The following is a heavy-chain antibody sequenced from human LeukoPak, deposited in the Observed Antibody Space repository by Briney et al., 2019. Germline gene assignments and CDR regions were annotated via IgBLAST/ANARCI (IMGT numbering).Heavy chain of an antibody. CDR1: GGSISSYY. Sequence: SETLSLTCTVSGGSISSYYWSWIRQPPGKGLEWIGYIYYSGSTNYNPSLKSRVTISVDTSKNQFSLKLSSVTAADTAMYYCARGYSYGYWFDYWGQGTLVTVSS. V-gene: IGHV4-59*01. CDR2: IYYSGST. D-gene: IGHD5-18*01. J-gene: IGHJ4*02. CDR3: ARGYSYGYWFDY.